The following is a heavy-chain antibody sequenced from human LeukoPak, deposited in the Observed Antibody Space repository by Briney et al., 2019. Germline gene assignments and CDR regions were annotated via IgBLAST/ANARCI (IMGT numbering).Heavy chain of an antibody. V-gene: IGHV3-21*01. CDR2: ISSSSSYI. Sequence: GGSLRLSCAASGFTFSSYSMNWVRQAPGEGLEWVSSISSSSSYIYYADSVKGRFTISRDNARNSLYLQMNSLRAEDTAVYYCARDSAMIVVGSFDYWGQGTLVTVSS. CDR3: ARDSAMIVVGSFDY. J-gene: IGHJ4*02. CDR1: GFTFSSYS. D-gene: IGHD3-22*01.